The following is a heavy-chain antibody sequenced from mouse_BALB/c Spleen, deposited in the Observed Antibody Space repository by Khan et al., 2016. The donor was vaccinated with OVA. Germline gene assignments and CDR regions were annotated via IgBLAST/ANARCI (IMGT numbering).Heavy chain of an antibody. CDR3: AVRTRRYSMDY. Sequence: QVQLQQSGAELARPGASVRMSCKASGYTFTSNTMHWVKQRPGQGLEWIGYINPSSDYTTYTQNFKDKSTLTADKSSSTAYMQLSSLTTEDSAIYYGAVRTRRYSMDYWGQGTSVTVSS. CDR1: GYTFTSNT. V-gene: IGHV1-4*01. J-gene: IGHJ4*01. CDR2: INPSSDYT. D-gene: IGHD2-14*01.